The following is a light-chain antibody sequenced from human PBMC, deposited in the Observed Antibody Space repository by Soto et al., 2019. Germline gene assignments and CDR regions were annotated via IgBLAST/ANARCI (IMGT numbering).Light chain of an antibody. CDR1: QTVYSN. V-gene: IGKV3-15*01. Sequence: EIVMTQSPVTLSASPGERATLSCWASQTVYSNLAWYQQRPGQAPRLLIYSTSTRATGIPASFSGSGSGTEFTLTISSLQSEDFAVYYCQQYNTWPLTFGGGTKVEIK. J-gene: IGKJ4*01. CDR2: STS. CDR3: QQYNTWPLT.